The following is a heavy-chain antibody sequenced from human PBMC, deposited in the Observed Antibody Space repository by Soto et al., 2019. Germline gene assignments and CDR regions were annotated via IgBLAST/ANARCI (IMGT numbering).Heavy chain of an antibody. D-gene: IGHD6-19*01. V-gene: IGHV3-30-3*01. Sequence: QVQLVESGGGVVQPGRSLRLSCAASGFTFSSYAMHWVRQAPGKGLEWVAVISYDGSNKYYADSVKGRFTISRDNSKNXLXXQMNSLRAEDTAVYYCARGPYSSGWYYPYYYGMDVWGQGTTVTVSS. J-gene: IGHJ6*02. CDR1: GFTFSSYA. CDR2: ISYDGSNK. CDR3: ARGPYSSGWYYPYYYGMDV.